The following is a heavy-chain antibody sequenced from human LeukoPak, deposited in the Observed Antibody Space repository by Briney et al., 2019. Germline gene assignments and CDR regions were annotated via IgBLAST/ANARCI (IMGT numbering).Heavy chain of an antibody. J-gene: IGHJ4*02. Sequence: GGSLRLSCAASGFTFSIYAMHWVRQAPGKGLEYVSAISSNGGSTYYANSVKGRFTISRDNSKNTLYLQMGSLRAEDMAVYYCARSYSSGWRYFDYWGQGTLVTVSS. V-gene: IGHV3-64*01. CDR1: GFTFSIYA. D-gene: IGHD6-19*01. CDR3: ARSYSSGWRYFDY. CDR2: ISSNGGST.